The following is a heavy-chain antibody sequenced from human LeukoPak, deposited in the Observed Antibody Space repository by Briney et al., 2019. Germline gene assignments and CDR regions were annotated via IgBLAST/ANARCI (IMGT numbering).Heavy chain of an antibody. CDR3: ARGEGDYGDYWYSDY. V-gene: IGHV4-34*01. CDR1: GGSFSGYY. J-gene: IGHJ4*02. Sequence: PSETLSLTCAVYGGSFSGYYWSWLRQPPGRGLEWIGEINHSGSTNYNPSLKSRVTMSVDTSKNQFSLKLSSVTAADTAVYYCARGEGDYGDYWYSDYWGQGTLVTVSS. D-gene: IGHD4-17*01. CDR2: INHSGST.